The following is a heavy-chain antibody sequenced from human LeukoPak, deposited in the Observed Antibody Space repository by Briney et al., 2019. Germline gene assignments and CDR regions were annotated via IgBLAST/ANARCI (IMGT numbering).Heavy chain of an antibody. J-gene: IGHJ6*03. CDR3: ARDSITMVRGVITSPRYYYYYYMDV. Sequence: GASVKVSCKASGYTFTGYYMHWVRQAPGQGLEWMGIINPSGGSTSYAQKFQGRVTMTRDTSTGTVYMELSSLRSEDTAVYYCARDSITMVRGVITSPRYYYYYYMDVWGKGTTVTISS. V-gene: IGHV1-46*01. CDR2: INPSGGST. D-gene: IGHD3-10*01. CDR1: GYTFTGYY.